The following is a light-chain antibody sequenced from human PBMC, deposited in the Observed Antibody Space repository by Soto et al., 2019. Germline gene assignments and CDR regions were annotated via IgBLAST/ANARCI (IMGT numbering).Light chain of an antibody. Sequence: EIVLTQSPGTLSLSPGERAILSCGASQTVSSVYLAWYQQKPGLAPRLLIYDAYSRATGIPDRFSGSGSGTDFTLTISRLEPEDFAVYYCQHYDCPPFTFGQGTKLEIK. CDR1: QTVSSVY. CDR3: QHYDCPPFT. V-gene: IGKV3D-20*01. J-gene: IGKJ2*01. CDR2: DAY.